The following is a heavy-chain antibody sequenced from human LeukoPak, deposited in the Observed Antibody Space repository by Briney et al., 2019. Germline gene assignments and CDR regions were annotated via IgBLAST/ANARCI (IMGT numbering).Heavy chain of an antibody. CDR3: VRDRGLGRGFDP. D-gene: IGHD3-16*01. J-gene: IGHJ5*02. CDR2: INHSGST. V-gene: IGHV4-34*01. Sequence: PGGSLRLSCAASGFTFSSYAMSWVRQPPGKGLEWIGEINHSGSTNYNPSLKSRVTISVDTSKNQFSLKLNSVTAADTAFYYCVRDRGLGRGFDPWGQGTMVTVSS. CDR1: GFTFSSYA.